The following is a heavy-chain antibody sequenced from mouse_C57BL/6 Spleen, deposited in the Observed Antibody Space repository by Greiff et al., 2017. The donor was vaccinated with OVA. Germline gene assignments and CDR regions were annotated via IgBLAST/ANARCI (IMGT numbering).Heavy chain of an antibody. CDR1: GYTFTSYW. J-gene: IGHJ1*03. CDR3: ARSGDDGYYHWYFDV. D-gene: IGHD2-3*01. CDR2: IDPSDSYT. V-gene: IGHV1-50*01. Sequence: QVQLQQPGAELVKPGASVKLSCKASGYTFTSYWMQWVKQRPGQGLEWIGEIDPSDSYTNYNQKFKGKATVTVDTSSSTAYMQLSSLTSEDSAVYYCARSGDDGYYHWYFDVWGTGTTVTVSS.